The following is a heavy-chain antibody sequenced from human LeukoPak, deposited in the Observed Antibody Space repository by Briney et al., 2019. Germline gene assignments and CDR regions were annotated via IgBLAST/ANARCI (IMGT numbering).Heavy chain of an antibody. D-gene: IGHD3-22*01. Sequence: SETLSLTCTVSGGSISSYYWSWIRQPPGKGLEWIGYIYYSGSTNYNPSLKSRVTMSVDTSKNQFSLKLSSVTAADTAVYYCARVSGGYYYEAFDYWGQGTLVTVSS. V-gene: IGHV4-59*12. J-gene: IGHJ4*02. CDR3: ARVSGGYYYEAFDY. CDR1: GGSISSYY. CDR2: IYYSGST.